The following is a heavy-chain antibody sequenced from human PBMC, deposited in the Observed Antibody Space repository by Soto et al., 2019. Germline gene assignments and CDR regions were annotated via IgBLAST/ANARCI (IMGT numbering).Heavy chain of an antibody. D-gene: IGHD3-3*02. CDR3: VRRGRTSNGDWFDL. Sequence: PSETLSLTCTVSGGSISSYYWSWIRQPPGKGLEWIGYIYYSGSTYYNPSLTSPVTISIDTSKNQFSLSLRSVTAADTAVHFCVRRGRTSNGDWFDLWGQGILVTVSS. CDR1: GGSISSYY. V-gene: IGHV4-59*04. J-gene: IGHJ5*02. CDR2: IYYSGST.